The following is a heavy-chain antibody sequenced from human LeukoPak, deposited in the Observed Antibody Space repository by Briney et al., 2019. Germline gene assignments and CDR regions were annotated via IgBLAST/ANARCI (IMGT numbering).Heavy chain of an antibody. V-gene: IGHV1-8*01. Sequence: ASVKVSCKASGYTFTSYDINWVRQATGQGLEWMGWMNPNSGNTGYAQKFQGRVTMTRNTSISTAYMELSSLRSEDTAVYYCARVGYCSSTSCPLDYYDGMDVWGQGTTVTVSS. D-gene: IGHD2-2*01. J-gene: IGHJ6*02. CDR3: ARVGYCSSTSCPLDYYDGMDV. CDR1: GYTFTSYD. CDR2: MNPNSGNT.